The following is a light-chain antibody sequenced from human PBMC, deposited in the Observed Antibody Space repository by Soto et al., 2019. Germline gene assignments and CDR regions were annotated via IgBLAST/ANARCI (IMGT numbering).Light chain of an antibody. Sequence: EIVLTQSPGTLSLSPGERATLSGRASQSVSSSYLAWYQQRPGQTPRIVIYGASNRAAGIPDRFSGSGSGTDFTLTVSRLEPEDLAMYYCQPENGAPETCGQWIRLVV. CDR2: GAS. V-gene: IGKV3-20*01. J-gene: IGKJ5*01. CDR3: QPENGAPET. CDR1: QSVSSSY.